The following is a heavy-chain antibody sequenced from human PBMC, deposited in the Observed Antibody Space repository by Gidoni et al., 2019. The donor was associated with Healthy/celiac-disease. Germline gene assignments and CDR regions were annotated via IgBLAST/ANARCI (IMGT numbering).Heavy chain of an antibody. J-gene: IGHJ6*02. CDR2: INHSGST. Sequence: QVQLQQWGAGLSKPSETLSLTCAVYGGSFSGYYWSWIRQPPGKGLEWIGEINHSGSTNYNPSLKSRVTISVDTSKNQFSLKLSSVTAADTAVYYCARGRQHYDILTGYYRYYYYYGMDVWGQGTTVTVSS. CDR3: ARGRQHYDILTGYYRYYYYYGMDV. V-gene: IGHV4-34*01. CDR1: GGSFSGYY. D-gene: IGHD3-9*01.